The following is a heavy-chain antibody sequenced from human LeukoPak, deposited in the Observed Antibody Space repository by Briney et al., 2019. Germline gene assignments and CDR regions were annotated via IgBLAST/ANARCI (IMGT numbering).Heavy chain of an antibody. CDR2: MYHSGTT. CDR1: GASIRSGGYS. D-gene: IGHD3-22*01. J-gene: IGHJ3*02. Sequence: SQTLSLTCTVSGASIRSGGYSWSWTRQPPGKGLEWIGYMYHSGTTYYNPSLKSRVTISVDRSNNQFSLKLTSVTAADTAVYYCARSFYDSSGLAFDIWGQGTMVTVSS. V-gene: IGHV4-30-2*01. CDR3: ARSFYDSSGLAFDI.